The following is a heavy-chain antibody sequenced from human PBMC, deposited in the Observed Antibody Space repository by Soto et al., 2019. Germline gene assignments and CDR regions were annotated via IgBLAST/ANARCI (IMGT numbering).Heavy chain of an antibody. V-gene: IGHV3-74*01. Sequence: EVQLVESGGGLVQPGGSLRLSCAASGFTFSSYWIHWVRQAPGKGLVWVSRINSDGSEIRYADSVKGRFTMSRDNAKDTLYLQMNSLRAEDTAVYYCARDLPSEWCKFDCWGQGTLVTVSS. CDR2: INSDGSEI. CDR3: ARDLPSEWCKFDC. CDR1: GFTFSSYW. J-gene: IGHJ4*02. D-gene: IGHD3-3*01.